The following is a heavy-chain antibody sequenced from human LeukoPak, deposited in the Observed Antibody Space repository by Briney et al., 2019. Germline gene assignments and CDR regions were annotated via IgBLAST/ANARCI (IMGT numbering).Heavy chain of an antibody. CDR1: GFTFSSYS. D-gene: IGHD6-6*01. J-gene: IGHJ4*02. Sequence: GGSLRLSCAASGFTFSSYSMNWVRQAPGKGLEWVSSISSSSSYIYYADSVKGRFTISRDNAKNSLYLQMNSLRAEDTAVYYCARVSRSSIAARLGYYFDYWGQGTLVTVSS. V-gene: IGHV3-21*01. CDR3: ARVSRSSIAARLGYYFDY. CDR2: ISSSSSYI.